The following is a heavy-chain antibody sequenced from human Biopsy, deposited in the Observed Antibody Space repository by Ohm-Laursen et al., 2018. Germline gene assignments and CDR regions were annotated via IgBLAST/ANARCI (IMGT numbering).Heavy chain of an antibody. V-gene: IGHV4-59*01. D-gene: IGHD3-22*01. CDR1: GDSISSYY. J-gene: IGHJ2*01. CDR2: VYYTGST. Sequence: SETLSLTCAVSGDSISSYYWSWIRQPPGKGLQWIGYVYYTGSTDYNPSLQSRVTISVDTSKNHFSLRLRSVTPADTAIYYCARDRGYSSDRTVPGYSDLWGRDTLVTVSS. CDR3: ARDRGYSSDRTVPGYSDL.